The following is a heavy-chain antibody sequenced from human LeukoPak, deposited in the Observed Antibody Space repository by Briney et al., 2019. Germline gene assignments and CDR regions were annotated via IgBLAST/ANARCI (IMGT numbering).Heavy chain of an antibody. CDR2: INDSGGT. D-gene: IGHD5-24*01. Sequence: SETLSLTCTVSGDSITGYYWSWIRQSPGEGLDWIGYINDSGGTIYNPSLTSRVTISVDTSKNQFSLKLRSVTAADTAVYYCARGEKMAATYFDYWGQGTLVTVSS. CDR1: GDSITGYY. J-gene: IGHJ4*02. CDR3: ARGEKMAATYFDY. V-gene: IGHV4-59*01.